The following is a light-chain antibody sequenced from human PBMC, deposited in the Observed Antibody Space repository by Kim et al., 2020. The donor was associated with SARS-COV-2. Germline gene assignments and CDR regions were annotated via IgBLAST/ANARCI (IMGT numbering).Light chain of an antibody. CDR1: SSDVGAYNN. CDR3: CSYAGSYNWV. V-gene: IGLV2-11*03. CDR2: DVS. J-gene: IGLJ3*02. Sequence: GQSVTNSCTGTSSDVGAYNNVSWYQQHPGKAPKLMIYDVSKWPSGVPDRFSGSKSGNTASLTISGLQAEDEADYYCCSYAGSYNWVFGGGTQLTVL.